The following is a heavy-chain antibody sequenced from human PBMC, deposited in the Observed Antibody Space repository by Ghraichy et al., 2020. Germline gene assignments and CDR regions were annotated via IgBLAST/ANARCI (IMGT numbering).Heavy chain of an antibody. D-gene: IGHD3-10*01. V-gene: IGHV1-46*01. CDR2: IKPSEDET. CDR3: AREDGSFDY. J-gene: IGHJ4*02. Sequence: ASVKVSCKASGYNFAKYWMHWVRQAPGQGLEWLGIIKPSEDETTYADKFQGRVTMTRDTSTNTVYMELSSLTSEDTAIYYCAREDGSFDYWGQGTLVTVSP. CDR1: GYNFAKYW.